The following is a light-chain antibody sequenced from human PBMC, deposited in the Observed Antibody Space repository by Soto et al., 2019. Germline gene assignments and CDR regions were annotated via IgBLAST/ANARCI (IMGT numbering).Light chain of an antibody. CDR1: QAISNN. CDR2: DAS. J-gene: IGKJ3*01. V-gene: IGKV1-16*01. Sequence: DIQMTQSPSSLSASVGDRVTITCRASQAISNNLAWFQQKPGKAPKSLIYDASKLQSGVPSRFSGSGSGTDFTLTVSSLQPEDFAIYYCQQYKNYPYTFGPGTKVDIK. CDR3: QQYKNYPYT.